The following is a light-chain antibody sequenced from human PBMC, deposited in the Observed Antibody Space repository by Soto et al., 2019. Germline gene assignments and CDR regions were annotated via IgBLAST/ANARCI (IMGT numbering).Light chain of an antibody. J-gene: IGKJ1*01. V-gene: IGKV2-28*01. CDR3: MQALQTPWT. CDR1: QSLLHSHGDNY. CDR2: LGS. Sequence: IVMSKSPLSLPVTPGEPASISCRSSQSLLHSHGDNYLLSCLQKPAQSPPLLIYLGSNRAAGGPHGLSGSGSCTDFILKISRVEAEDVGVYYCMQALQTPWTFGQGTKVDIK.